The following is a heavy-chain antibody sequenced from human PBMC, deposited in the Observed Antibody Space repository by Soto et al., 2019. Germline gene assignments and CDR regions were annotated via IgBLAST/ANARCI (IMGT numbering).Heavy chain of an antibody. D-gene: IGHD3-10*01. V-gene: IGHV1-8*01. CDR1: GDTFTTYD. CDR2: INPNSGNI. J-gene: IGHJ4*02. Sequence: ASVKVSCKASGDTFTTYDINWVRQATGHGLEWMGWINPNSGNIGYAQRFQGRVTMTRDTAIRTAYMEVSSLRSDDTAVYYCARARDSGSYYLIDYWGQGTLVTVSS. CDR3: ARARDSGSYYLIDY.